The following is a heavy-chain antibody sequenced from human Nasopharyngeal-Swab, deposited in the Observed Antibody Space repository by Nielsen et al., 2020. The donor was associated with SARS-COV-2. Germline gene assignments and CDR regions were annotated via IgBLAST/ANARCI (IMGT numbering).Heavy chain of an antibody. Sequence: GESLKISCAASGFTFRNYAMSWVRQAPGKGLEWISAIIGLGGSTYYADSVKGRFTISRDNSKNTLYLQMNSLRAEDTAVYFCARTTVTTDPGDYWGQGTLVTVSS. CDR2: IIGLGGST. CDR3: ARTTVTTDPGDY. CDR1: GFTFRNYA. V-gene: IGHV3-23*01. D-gene: IGHD4-17*01. J-gene: IGHJ4*02.